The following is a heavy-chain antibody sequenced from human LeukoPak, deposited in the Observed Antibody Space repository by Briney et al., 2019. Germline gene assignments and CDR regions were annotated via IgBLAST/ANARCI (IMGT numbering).Heavy chain of an antibody. J-gene: IGHJ4*02. CDR1: GFTFSSYS. D-gene: IGHD3-16*01. V-gene: IGHV3-21*01. Sequence: GGSLRLSCAASGFTFSSYSMNWVRQAPGKGLEWVSSISSSSSYIYYADSVKGRFTISRDNAKNSVYLQMNSLRAEDTAVYYCARSRVIGGRRASNDYWGQGTLVTVSS. CDR2: ISSSSSYI. CDR3: ARSRVIGGRRASNDY.